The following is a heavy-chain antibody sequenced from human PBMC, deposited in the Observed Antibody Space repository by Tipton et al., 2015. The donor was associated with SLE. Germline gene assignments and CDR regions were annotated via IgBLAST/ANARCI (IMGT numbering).Heavy chain of an antibody. D-gene: IGHD3-16*01. V-gene: IGHV4-39*07. CDR3: ARQEWGGDAFDI. J-gene: IGHJ3*02. CDR2: SYYSGST. CDR1: GGSISSSSYY. Sequence: TLSLTCTVSGGSISSSSYYWGWIRQPPGKGLEWIGGSYYSGSTYYNPSLKSRVTISVDTSKNQFSLKLSSVTAADTAVYYCARQEWGGDAFDIWGQGTMVTVSS.